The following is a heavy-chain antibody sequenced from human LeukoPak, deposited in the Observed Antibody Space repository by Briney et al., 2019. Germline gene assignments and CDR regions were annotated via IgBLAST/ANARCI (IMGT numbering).Heavy chain of an antibody. CDR3: ARDNSLYYYGMDV. CDR2: ISGSGGST. V-gene: IGHV3-23*01. Sequence: GGSLRLSCAASGFTFSSYAMSWVRQAPGKGLEWVSAISGSGGSTYYADSVKGRFTISRDNAKNSLYLQMNSLRAEDTAVYYCARDNSLYYYGMDVWGQGTTVTVSS. CDR1: GFTFSSYA. J-gene: IGHJ6*02. D-gene: IGHD4-23*01.